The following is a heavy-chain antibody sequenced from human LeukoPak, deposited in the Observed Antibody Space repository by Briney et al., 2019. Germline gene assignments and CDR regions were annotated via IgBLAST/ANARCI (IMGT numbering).Heavy chain of an antibody. D-gene: IGHD2-15*01. CDR2: IYYSGST. V-gene: IGHV4-39*01. J-gene: IGHJ5*02. Sequence: TPETLSLTCIVSGGSINSRSHYWGWIRQPPGKGLEWIGNIYYSGSTYYNPSLKSRVTISIDTSKNQFSLKLSSVTATDTAVYYCASLREGGVAHWFDPWGQGTLVTVSS. CDR3: ASLREGGVAHWFDP. CDR1: GGSINSRSHY.